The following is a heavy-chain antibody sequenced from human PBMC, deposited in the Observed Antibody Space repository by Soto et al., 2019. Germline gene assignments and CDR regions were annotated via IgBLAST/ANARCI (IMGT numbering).Heavy chain of an antibody. Sequence: EVPLVESGGGLVKPGGSLRLSCAASGFTFSNAWMNWVRQAPGKGLEWVGRIKKRADGGTADHATPVKGRFTISRDDSKDTLYLQMNSLKTEDTAVYYCTTVHPYNYDSRGHYYWGQGTLVTVSS. V-gene: IGHV3-15*01. D-gene: IGHD3-22*01. CDR3: TTVHPYNYDSRGHYY. J-gene: IGHJ4*02. CDR1: GFTFSNAW. CDR2: IKKRADGGTA.